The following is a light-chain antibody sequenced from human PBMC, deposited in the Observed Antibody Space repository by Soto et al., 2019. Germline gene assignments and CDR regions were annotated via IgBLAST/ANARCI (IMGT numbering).Light chain of an antibody. CDR2: DNN. CDR1: SSNIGNNH. CDR3: GTWDSSLSAWV. J-gene: IGLJ3*02. V-gene: IGLV1-51*01. Sequence: QAVVTQPPSVSAAPGQKVTISCSGSSSNIGNNHASWYQHLPGTAPKLLIYDNNKRPSGIPDRFSGSKSGTSATLGITGFQTGDEADYYCGTWDSSLSAWVFGGGTKLTVL.